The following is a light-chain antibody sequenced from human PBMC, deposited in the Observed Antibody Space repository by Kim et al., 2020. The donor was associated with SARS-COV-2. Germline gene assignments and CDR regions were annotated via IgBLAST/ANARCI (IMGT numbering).Light chain of an antibody. V-gene: IGLV1-44*01. Sequence: QPVLTQPPSASGTPGQRVTISCSGSSSNIGTNTVNWYQQLPGTAPKLLIQTDNQRPSGVPDRFSGSKSGTSASLAINGLQSEDEAGYYCSAWDDSLNGWVFGGGTQLTVL. CDR3: SAWDDSLNGWV. CDR1: SSNIGTNT. J-gene: IGLJ3*02. CDR2: TDN.